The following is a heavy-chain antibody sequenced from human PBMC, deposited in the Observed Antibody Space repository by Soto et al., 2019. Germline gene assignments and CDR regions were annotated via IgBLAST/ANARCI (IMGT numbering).Heavy chain of an antibody. J-gene: IGHJ4*02. CDR1: GYAFSSNY. Sequence: ASVKVSCKASGYAFSSNYIHWVRQASGQGLEWMGVINPSNGRTTYAQNFQDRVTMTGDTSTSTVYLELRSLSSDDTAVYYCARRGFDYWGQGTPVTVS. V-gene: IGHV1-46*01. CDR3: ARRGFDY. CDR2: INPSNGRT.